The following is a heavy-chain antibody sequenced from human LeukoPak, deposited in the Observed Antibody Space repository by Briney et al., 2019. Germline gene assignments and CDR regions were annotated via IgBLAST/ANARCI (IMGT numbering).Heavy chain of an antibody. CDR2: IQKDGGSK. V-gene: IGHV3-30*02. D-gene: IGHD3-10*01. J-gene: IGHJ3*02. CDR3: AKVVGGSGSFAFDI. CDR1: GFTFSNYV. Sequence: GGSLRLSCAASGFTFSNYVMNWVRQAPGKGLEWVTFIQKDGGSKFYADSVKGRFAISRDNSKKTVYLQMSSLTIEDTAVYYCAKVVGGSGSFAFDIWGQGTMVTVSS.